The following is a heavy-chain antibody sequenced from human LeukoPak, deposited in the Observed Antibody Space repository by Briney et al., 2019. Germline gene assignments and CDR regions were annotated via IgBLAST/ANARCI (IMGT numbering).Heavy chain of an antibody. D-gene: IGHD3-22*01. CDR1: GYSFTGYY. V-gene: IGHV1-2*02. CDR2: INPNSGGT. J-gene: IGHJ5*01. CDR3: AWGYRDSIGPCLDS. Sequence: ASVSVSCKASGYSFTGYYIHWVRQAPGRGPEWMGWINPNSGGTKYAQRFQGRATMTRDTSISTAYMDLSSLTSDDTAVYFCAWGYRDSIGPCLDSWGQGTLVTVSS.